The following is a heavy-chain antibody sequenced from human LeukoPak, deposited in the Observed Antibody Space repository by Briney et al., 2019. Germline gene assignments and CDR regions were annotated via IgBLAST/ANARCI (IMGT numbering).Heavy chain of an antibody. CDR2: IIPIFGTA. D-gene: IGHD4-11*01. CDR1: GGTFSSYA. CDR3: ARDNEAVTTDGTRWGSLFDY. J-gene: IGHJ4*02. Sequence: ASVKVSCKASGGTFSSYAISWVRQAPGQGLEWVGGIIPIFGTANYAQKFQGRVTITADESTSTAYMELSSLRSEDTAVYYCARDNEAVTTDGTRWGSLFDYWGQGTLVTVSS. V-gene: IGHV1-69*01.